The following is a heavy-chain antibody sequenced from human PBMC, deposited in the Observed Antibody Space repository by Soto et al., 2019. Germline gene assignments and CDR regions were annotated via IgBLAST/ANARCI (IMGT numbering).Heavy chain of an antibody. J-gene: IGHJ6*02. CDR3: ARDALTYGDYPGVYYYYGMDV. CDR2: IWYDGSNK. D-gene: IGHD4-17*01. V-gene: IGHV3-33*01. CDR1: GFTFSSYG. Sequence: QVQLVESGGGVVQPGRSLRLSCAASGFTFSSYGMHWVRQAPGKGLEWVSVIWYDGSNKYYADSVKGRFTISRDNSKNSLYLQMNSLRAEDTAVYYCARDALTYGDYPGVYYYYGMDVWGQGTTVTVSS.